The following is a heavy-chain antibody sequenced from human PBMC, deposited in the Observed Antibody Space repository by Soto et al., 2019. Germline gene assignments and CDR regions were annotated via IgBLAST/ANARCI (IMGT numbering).Heavy chain of an antibody. CDR2: MNPNSGNT. CDR1: GYTFTSYD. CDR3: ARGRFTIFGVVIIEDNWFDP. Sequence: GASVKVSCKASGYTFTSYDINWVRQATGQGLEWMGWMNPNSGNTGYAQKFQGRVTMTRNTSISTAYMELSSLRSEDTAVYYCARGRFTIFGVVIIEDNWFDPWGQGTMVTVYS. V-gene: IGHV1-8*01. J-gene: IGHJ5*02. D-gene: IGHD3-3*01.